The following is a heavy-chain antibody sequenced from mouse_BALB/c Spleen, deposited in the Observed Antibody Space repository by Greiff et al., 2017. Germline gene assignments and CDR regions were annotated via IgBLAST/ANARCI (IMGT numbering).Heavy chain of an antibody. Sequence: EVKVVESGGGLVQPGGSLNLSCAASGFDFSRYWMSWARQAPGKGQEWIGEINPGSSTINYTPSLKDKFIISRDNAKNTLYLQMSKVRSEDTALYYCARLSRYDGYFDVWGAGTTVTVSS. CDR2: INPGSSTI. CDR1: GFDFSRYW. CDR3: ARLSRYDGYFDV. V-gene: IGHV4-2*02. D-gene: IGHD2-14*01. J-gene: IGHJ1*01.